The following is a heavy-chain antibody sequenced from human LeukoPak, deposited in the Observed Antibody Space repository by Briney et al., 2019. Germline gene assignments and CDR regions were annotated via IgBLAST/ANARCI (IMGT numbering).Heavy chain of an antibody. V-gene: IGHV3-30*09. J-gene: IGHJ3*01. Sequence: GGSLRLSCTASGFTFSDYAMHWVRQAPGKGLEWVAIKSYDGSKKYYADSVKGRFAISRDNSKNTLYLQMNSLRAEDTAVYYCARAGDCSGTDCYRAFNVWGRGTMVTVSS. D-gene: IGHD2-2*01. CDR3: ARAGDCSGTDCYRAFNV. CDR1: GFTFSDYA. CDR2: KSYDGSKK.